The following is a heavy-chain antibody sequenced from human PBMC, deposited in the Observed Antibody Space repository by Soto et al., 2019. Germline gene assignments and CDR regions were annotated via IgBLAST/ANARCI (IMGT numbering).Heavy chain of an antibody. J-gene: IGHJ6*02. CDR3: AREAVTTIFNYYYNCGMDV. CDR2: IYYNGST. Sequence: QVQLQESGPGLVKPSQTLSLTCTFSGGSISSGGYYWSWIRQHPGKGLEWIGYIYYNGSTYYNPSLKCRVSISVDTSKNQFCLKVSSVIAADTAVYYCAREAVTTIFNYYYNCGMDVWGQGTTVTVSS. D-gene: IGHD3-3*01. V-gene: IGHV4-31*03. CDR1: GGSISSGGYY.